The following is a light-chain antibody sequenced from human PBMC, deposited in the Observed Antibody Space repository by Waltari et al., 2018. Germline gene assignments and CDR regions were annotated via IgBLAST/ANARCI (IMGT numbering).Light chain of an antibody. CDR3: CSFAGGYTWV. CDR2: DVS. Sequence: QSALTQPRSVSGSPGQAVTISCSGSSSDIGAHNYDTWYQQHPGKAPKLVIYDVSKRPSGVPDRFSGSKSGNTASLTISGLQSEDEADYYCCSFAGGYTWVFGGGTSLTVL. CDR1: SSDIGAHNY. J-gene: IGLJ3*02. V-gene: IGLV2-11*01.